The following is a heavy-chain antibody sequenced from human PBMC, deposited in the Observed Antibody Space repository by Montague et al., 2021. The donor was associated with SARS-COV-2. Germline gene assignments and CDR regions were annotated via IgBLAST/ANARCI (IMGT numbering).Heavy chain of an antibody. D-gene: IGHD2-21*01. CDR3: ARDGIVLQAVTKGMNV. CDR1: GGSISSSNYY. V-gene: IGHV4-39*07. Sequence: SETLSLTCTVSGGSISSSNYYWGWIRQPPGKGLEWIGHMYYSGSTYYNPSLKSRVTISIDTSKNQFSLKLSSVTAADTAVYYCARDGIVLQAVTKGMNVGGRGATVATSS. J-gene: IGHJ6*02. CDR2: MYYSGST.